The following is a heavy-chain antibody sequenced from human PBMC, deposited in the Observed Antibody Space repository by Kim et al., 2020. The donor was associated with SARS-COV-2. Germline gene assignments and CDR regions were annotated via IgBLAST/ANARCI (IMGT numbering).Heavy chain of an antibody. Sequence: GESLKISCKGSGYSFTSYWIGWVRQMPGKGLEWMGIIYPGDSDTRYSPSFQGQVTISADKSISTAYLQWSSLKASDTAMYYCARLPAYGYGSGSYFGGGDNYYGMDVWGQGTTVTVSS. J-gene: IGHJ6*02. V-gene: IGHV5-51*01. D-gene: IGHD3-10*01. CDR2: IYPGDSDT. CDR1: GYSFTSYW. CDR3: ARLPAYGYGSGSYFGGGDNYYGMDV.